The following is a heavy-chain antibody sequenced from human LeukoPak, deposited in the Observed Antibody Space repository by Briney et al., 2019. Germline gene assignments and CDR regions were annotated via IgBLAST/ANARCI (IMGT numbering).Heavy chain of an antibody. V-gene: IGHV4-34*01. CDR1: DGPFSGYY. CDR3: AALAGYTWHYVSFDY. J-gene: IGHJ4*02. CDR2: ISQRGSP. Sequence: SETLSLTCAVHDGPFSGYYWSWIRQPPGKGLEWIGEISQRGSPNYNPSLKSRVTISINTSKKQFSVELSSVTAADTAVYYCAALAGYTWHYVSFDYWGQGTLVTVSS. D-gene: IGHD1-7*01.